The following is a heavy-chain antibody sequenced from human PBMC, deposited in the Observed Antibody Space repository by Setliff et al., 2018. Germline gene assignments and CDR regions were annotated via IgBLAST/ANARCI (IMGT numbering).Heavy chain of an antibody. CDR1: GYSFTSYD. D-gene: IGHD1-26*01. CDR2: VSPIDDGKP. J-gene: IGHJ4*02. V-gene: IGHV1-8*01. Sequence: GASVKVSCKASGYSFTSYDINWVRLAAGQGLEWMGWVSPIDDGKPGYAQKFQGRVTITWVTSISTAYMELRVLRSEDTAVYYCARDVTGSHSGRLDSWGQGTLVTVSS. CDR3: ARDVTGSHSGRLDS.